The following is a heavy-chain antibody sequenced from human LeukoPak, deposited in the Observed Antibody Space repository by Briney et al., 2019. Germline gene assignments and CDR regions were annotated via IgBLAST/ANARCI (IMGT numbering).Heavy chain of an antibody. CDR3: ARGQGRRSWLMN. V-gene: IGHV1-8*02. D-gene: IGHD6-19*01. CDR2: MNPNSGNT. CDR1: GYTFTGYY. J-gene: IGHJ4*02. Sequence: ASVKVSCKASGYTFTGYYMHWVRQATGQGLEWMGWMNPNSGNTGYAQKFQGRVTMTRNTSISTAYMELSSLRSEDTAVYYYARGQGRRSWLMNWGQGTLVTVSS.